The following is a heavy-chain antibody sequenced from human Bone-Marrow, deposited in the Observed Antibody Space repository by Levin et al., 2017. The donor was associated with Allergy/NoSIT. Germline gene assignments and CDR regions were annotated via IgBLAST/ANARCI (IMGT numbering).Heavy chain of an antibody. D-gene: IGHD5-24*01. J-gene: IGHJ4*02. CDR1: GSKFSGKW. V-gene: IGHV5-51*01. CDR2: IYPGDSET. CDR3: TRMADYFDS. Sequence: AGGSLRLSCKASGSKFSGKWIGWVRQTPEKGLEWVGIIYPGDSETRYSPTFQGHVTISADKSIDTAYLHWRKLESSDTAIYYCTRMADYFDSWGQGTLVSVSS.